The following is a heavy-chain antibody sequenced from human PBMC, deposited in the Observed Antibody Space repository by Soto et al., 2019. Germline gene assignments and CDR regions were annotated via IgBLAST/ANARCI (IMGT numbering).Heavy chain of an antibody. Sequence: GGSLRLSCAASGFTFSGSAMHWVRQASGKGLEWVGRIRSKANSYATAYAASVKGRFTISRDDSKNTAYLQMNSLKTEDTAVYYCTRHDYGDRPFDYWGQGTLVTVSS. J-gene: IGHJ4*02. CDR3: TRHDYGDRPFDY. CDR2: IRSKANSYAT. D-gene: IGHD4-17*01. CDR1: GFTFSGSA. V-gene: IGHV3-73*01.